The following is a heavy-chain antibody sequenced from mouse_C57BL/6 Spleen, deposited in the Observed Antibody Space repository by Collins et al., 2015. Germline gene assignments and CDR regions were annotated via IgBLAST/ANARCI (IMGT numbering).Heavy chain of an antibody. D-gene: IGHD1-2*01. CDR2: INTETGEP. Sequence: QIQLVQSGPELKKPGETVKISCKASGYTFTDYSMHWVKQAPGKGLKWMGWINTETGEPTYADDFKGRFAFSLETSASTAYLQINNLKNEDTATYFCARSLLRLPAYWGQGTLVTVSA. J-gene: IGHJ3*01. V-gene: IGHV9-2-1*01. CDR1: GYTFTDYS. CDR3: ARSLLRLPAY.